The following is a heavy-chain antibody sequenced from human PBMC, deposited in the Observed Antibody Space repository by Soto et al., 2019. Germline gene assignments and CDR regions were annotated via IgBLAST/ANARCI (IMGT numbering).Heavy chain of an antibody. Sequence: GESLKISCKGSGYTFTSHWIGWVRQMPGKGLEWMGIIYPGDSDTRYSPSFQGQVIISADKSITTAYLQWSSLKASDTAMYYCVSVGLVGDTRLSNPWFEPWGQATLVTVSS. J-gene: IGHJ5*02. CDR1: GYTFTSHW. CDR2: IYPGDSDT. D-gene: IGHD1-26*01. V-gene: IGHV5-51*01. CDR3: VSVGLVGDTRLSNPWFEP.